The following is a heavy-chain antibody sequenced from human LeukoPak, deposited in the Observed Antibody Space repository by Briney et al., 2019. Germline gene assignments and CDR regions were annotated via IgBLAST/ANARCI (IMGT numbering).Heavy chain of an antibody. D-gene: IGHD3-16*01. V-gene: IGHV4-4*07. J-gene: IGHJ4*02. CDR1: GGSISNYY. Sequence: PSETLSLTCTVSGGSISNYYWSWIRQPAGRGLEWIGRIYAGGTTNYNPSLKTRLTISVDTSKNQFSLRLNSVTAADTAVYYCARFSQYYDSPTHYLDYWGQGILVTVSS. CDR3: ARFSQYYDSPTHYLDY. CDR2: IYAGGTT.